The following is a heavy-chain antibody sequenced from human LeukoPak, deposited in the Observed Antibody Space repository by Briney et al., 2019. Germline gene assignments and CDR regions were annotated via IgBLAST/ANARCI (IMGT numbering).Heavy chain of an antibody. J-gene: IGHJ4*02. V-gene: IGHV3-23*01. CDR2: ITGNGATT. CDR1: GFNFSIYS. Sequence: PGGSLRLSCAASGFNFSIYSMNWVRQAPGKGLEWVSGITGNGATTYYADSVKGRFTISRDNSRNTVYLQMNSLRAEDTAVYYCANDLGWIQLNLGRGQGTLVTVSS. CDR3: ANDLGWIQLNLG. D-gene: IGHD5-18*01.